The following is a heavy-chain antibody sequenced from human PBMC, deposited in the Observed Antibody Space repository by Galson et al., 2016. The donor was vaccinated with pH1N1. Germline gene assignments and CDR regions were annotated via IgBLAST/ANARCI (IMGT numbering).Heavy chain of an antibody. CDR1: GGSISSSSYY. CDR2: IYYSGST. V-gene: IGHV4-39*01. D-gene: IGHD3-10*01. CDR3: ARRGIGEFLYYFDS. Sequence: SETLSLTCTVSGGSISSSSYYWDWIRQPPGKGLEWIGSIYYSGSTYYNPSLKSRVTISVDTSKNQFSLKLSSVTAADTAVYYCARRGIGEFLYYFDSWGQGTLDTVSS. J-gene: IGHJ4*02.